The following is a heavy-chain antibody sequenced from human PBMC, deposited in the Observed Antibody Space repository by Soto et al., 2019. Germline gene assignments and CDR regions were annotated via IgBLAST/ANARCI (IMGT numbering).Heavy chain of an antibody. V-gene: IGHV6-1*01. D-gene: IGHD6-6*01. CDR2: TYYRSKWYN. CDR3: ARDMEAWGSIEARIGKKRAYYYGMDV. CDR1: GDSVSSNSAA. Sequence: SQTLSLTCVISGDSVSSNSAAWNWIRQSPSRGLEWLGRTYYRSKWYNDYAVSVKSRITITPDTSKNQFSLQLNSVTPEDTAVYYCARDMEAWGSIEARIGKKRAYYYGMDVWGQGTTVTVSS. J-gene: IGHJ6*02.